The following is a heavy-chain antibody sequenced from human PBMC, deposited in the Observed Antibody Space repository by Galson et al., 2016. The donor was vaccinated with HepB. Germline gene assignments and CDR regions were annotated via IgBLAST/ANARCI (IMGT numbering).Heavy chain of an antibody. CDR2: ISYDGTNQ. V-gene: IGHV3-30-3*01. CDR3: ARAMASAKRLGAFDY. J-gene: IGHJ4*02. Sequence: SLRLSCAVSGFSLSHSPMHWVRQAPGKGLEWVAVISYDGTNQYYADSVKGRFTISRDTSKNTLYLQMNSLRPEDTAVYYCARAMASAKRLGAFDYWGQGTRVTVSS. CDR1: GFSLSHSP. D-gene: IGHD5-24*01.